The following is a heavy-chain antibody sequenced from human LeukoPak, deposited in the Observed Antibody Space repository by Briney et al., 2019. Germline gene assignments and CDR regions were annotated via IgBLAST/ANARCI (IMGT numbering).Heavy chain of an antibody. D-gene: IGHD3-22*01. CDR3: ASFPYYYDSSGYYYPF. Sequence: PSETLSLTCTVSGGSISSYYWSWIRQPPGKGLEWIGYIYYSGSTNYNPSLKSRVTISVDTSKNQFSLKLSSVTAADTAVYHCASFPYYYDSSGYYYPFWGQGTLVTVSS. CDR2: IYYSGST. V-gene: IGHV4-59*01. J-gene: IGHJ4*02. CDR1: GGSISSYY.